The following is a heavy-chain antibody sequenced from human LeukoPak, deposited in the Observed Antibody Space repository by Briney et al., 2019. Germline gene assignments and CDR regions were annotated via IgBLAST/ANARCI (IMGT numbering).Heavy chain of an antibody. D-gene: IGHD3-22*01. CDR1: GYTFTGYY. Sequence: ASVRVSCKASGYTFTGYYMHWVRQAPGQGPEWMGRINPNSGGTNYAQKFQGRVTMTRDTSISTAYMELSRLRSDDTAVYYCARGVGSSGYSIWGQGTMVTVSS. J-gene: IGHJ3*02. CDR2: INPNSGGT. V-gene: IGHV1-2*06. CDR3: ARGVGSSGYSI.